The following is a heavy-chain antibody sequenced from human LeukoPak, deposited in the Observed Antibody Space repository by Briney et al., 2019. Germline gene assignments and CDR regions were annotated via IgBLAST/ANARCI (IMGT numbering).Heavy chain of an antibody. CDR3: ARALLEGGGSYYP. CDR1: GYTFTGYY. Sequence: ASVKVSCKASGYTFTGYYMHWVRQAPGQGLEWMGWINPNSGGTNYAQKFQGRVTMTRDTSTSTVYMELSRLRSEDTAVYYCARALLEGGGSYYPWGQGTLATVSS. CDR2: INPNSGGT. V-gene: IGHV1-2*02. D-gene: IGHD3-10*01. J-gene: IGHJ5*02.